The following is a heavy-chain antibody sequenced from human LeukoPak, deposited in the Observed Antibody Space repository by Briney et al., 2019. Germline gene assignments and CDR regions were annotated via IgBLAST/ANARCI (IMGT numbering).Heavy chain of an antibody. J-gene: IGHJ4*02. CDR2: ISAYNGNT. D-gene: IGHD6-13*01. CDR3: ARGLTRSIAAAGPFDY. V-gene: IGHV1-18*01. Sequence: ASVKVSCKASGYTFTSYGISWVRQAPGQGLEWMGWISAYNGNTNYAQKLQGRVTMTTDTSTSTAYMELRSLRSDDTAVYYCARGLTRSIAAAGPFDYWGQGTLVTVSS. CDR1: GYTFTSYG.